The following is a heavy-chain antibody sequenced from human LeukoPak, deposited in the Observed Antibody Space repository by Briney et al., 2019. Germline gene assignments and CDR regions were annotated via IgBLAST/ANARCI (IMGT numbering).Heavy chain of an antibody. CDR2: ISGSGGSA. Sequence: GGSLRLSCAASGFTFTSYAMSWVRQAPGKGLEWVSAISGSGGSAYYADSVKGRFTISRDNSKSTLFLQMNSLRAEDTAVYYCAKDPRVGSRVATPCHWGQGTLVTVSS. CDR1: GFTFTSYA. CDR3: AKDPRVGSRVATPCH. J-gene: IGHJ4*02. D-gene: IGHD5-24*01. V-gene: IGHV3-23*01.